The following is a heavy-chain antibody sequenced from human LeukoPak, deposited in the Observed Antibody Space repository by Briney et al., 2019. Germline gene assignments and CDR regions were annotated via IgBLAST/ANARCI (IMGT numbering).Heavy chain of an antibody. CDR1: GYTFTGYY. D-gene: IGHD3-3*01. CDR3: ARIPKLLRFLEWLPDDY. CDR2: INPNSGGT. Sequence: GASVKVSCKASGYTFTGYYMHWVRQAPGQGLEWMGWINPNSGGTNYAQKFQGRVTMTRDTSISTAYMELSRLRSDDTAVYYCARIPKLLRFLEWLPDDYWGQGTLVTVSS. V-gene: IGHV1-2*02. J-gene: IGHJ4*02.